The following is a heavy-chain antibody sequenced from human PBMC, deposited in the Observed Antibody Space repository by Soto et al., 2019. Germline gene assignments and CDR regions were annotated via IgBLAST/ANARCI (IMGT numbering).Heavy chain of an antibody. Sequence: SETLSLTCTVSGGSISSYYWSWIRQPPGKGLEWIGYIYYSGSTNYNPSLLSRVTISVDTSKNEFSLRLSSVTAADTAVYYCARLNGYCISTNCHGYYGMDVWGQGTTVTVSS. CDR1: GGSISSYY. V-gene: IGHV4-59*08. CDR3: ARLNGYCISTNCHGYYGMDV. J-gene: IGHJ6*02. D-gene: IGHD2-2*03. CDR2: IYYSGST.